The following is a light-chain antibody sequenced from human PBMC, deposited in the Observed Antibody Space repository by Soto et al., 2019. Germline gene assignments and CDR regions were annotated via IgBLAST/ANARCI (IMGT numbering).Light chain of an antibody. Sequence: EMVMTQSPATLSVSPGERVTLSCRASQSISSSLAWYQQKPGQAPRLLIFGASTRATGVPARFSGSGSGTEFTLTISSLQSEDFAVYYCQQYNNWPPNTFGQGTRLEIK. CDR3: QQYNNWPPNT. V-gene: IGKV3-15*01. CDR2: GAS. J-gene: IGKJ5*01. CDR1: QSISSS.